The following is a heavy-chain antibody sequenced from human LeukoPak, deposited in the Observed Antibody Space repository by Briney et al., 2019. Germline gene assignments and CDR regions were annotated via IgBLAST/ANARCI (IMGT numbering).Heavy chain of an antibody. CDR2: IYPGDSDT. CDR3: ARRDTTGWYYFDY. V-gene: IGHV5-51*01. J-gene: IGHJ4*02. Sequence: GESLKISCKGSGYNFASYWIGWVRQMPGKGLELMGIIYPGDSDTRYSPSFQGQVTISADKSTSTAYLQWSSLKASDTAIYYCARRDTTGWYYFDYWGQGTLVTVSS. D-gene: IGHD6-19*01. CDR1: GYNFASYW.